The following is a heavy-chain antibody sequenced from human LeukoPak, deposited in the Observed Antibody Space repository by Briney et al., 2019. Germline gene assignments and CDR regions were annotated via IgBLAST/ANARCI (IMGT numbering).Heavy chain of an antibody. J-gene: IGHJ4*02. Sequence: GESLKISCQAFGYSFASYWIGWVRQMPGKGLEWMGIIFPDDSETRYSPSFQGQVTISADKSISTAYLQWSSLKASDTAMYYCARSYSSSSSFDYWGQGTLVTVSS. V-gene: IGHV5-51*01. CDR2: IFPDDSET. CDR3: ARSYSSSSSFDY. CDR1: GYSFASYW. D-gene: IGHD6-6*01.